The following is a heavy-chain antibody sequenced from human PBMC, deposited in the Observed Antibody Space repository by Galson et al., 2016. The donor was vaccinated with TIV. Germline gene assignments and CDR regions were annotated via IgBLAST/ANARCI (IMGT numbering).Heavy chain of an antibody. CDR1: GYTFTDYC. Sequence: SVKVSCKASGYTFTDYCVHWVRQAPGQGLEWMGWINPNSGGTIYAQKFQGRVTMTRDTSISTAFTEVKKLRYDDTALYFCARDDGSTSGSNFWGQGTLVTVSS. V-gene: IGHV1-2*02. CDR3: ARDDGSTSGSNF. D-gene: IGHD3-22*01. CDR2: INPNSGGT. J-gene: IGHJ4*02.